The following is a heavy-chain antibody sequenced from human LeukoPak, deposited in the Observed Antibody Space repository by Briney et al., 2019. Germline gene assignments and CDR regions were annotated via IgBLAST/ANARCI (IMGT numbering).Heavy chain of an antibody. D-gene: IGHD3/OR15-3a*01. V-gene: IGHV4-39*01. Sequence: KPLETLSLTCTVSGGSISSSPYWWSWIRQPPGKGLEWIGTIYFSGSTFYHPSLEGRVSISADRSKNQFSLKLASVTAADTAVYYCARRAYGTGFDYWGQGTVVTVSS. CDR2: IYFSGST. J-gene: IGHJ4*02. CDR3: ARRAYGTGFDY. CDR1: GGSISSSPYW.